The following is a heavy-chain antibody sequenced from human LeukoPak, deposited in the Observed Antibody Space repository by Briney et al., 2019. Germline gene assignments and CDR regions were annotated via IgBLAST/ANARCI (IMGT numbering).Heavy chain of an antibody. J-gene: IGHJ3*02. Sequence: SETLSLTCTVSGGSISSYYWTWIRQSPGKGLEWIGYIYHSGSTYYNPSLRSRVTISLFTSKNQSSLKLSSVTAADTAVYYCARSQWGYAFDIWGQGTMVTVSS. D-gene: IGHD2-15*01. CDR2: IYHSGST. V-gene: IGHV4-59*01. CDR3: ARSQWGYAFDI. CDR1: GGSISSYY.